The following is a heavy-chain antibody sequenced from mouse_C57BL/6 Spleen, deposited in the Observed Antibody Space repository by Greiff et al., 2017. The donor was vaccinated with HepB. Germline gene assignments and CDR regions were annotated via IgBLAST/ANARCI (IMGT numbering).Heavy chain of an antibody. CDR3: TREAWFAY. CDR2: ISSGGDYI. J-gene: IGHJ3*01. Sequence: EVKVEESGEGLVKPGGSLKLSCAASGFTFSSYAMSWVRQTPEKRLEWVAYISSGGDYIYYADTVKGRFTISRDNARNTLYLQMGSLKSEDTAMYYCTREAWFAYWGQGTLVTVSA. CDR1: GFTFSSYA. V-gene: IGHV5-9-1*02.